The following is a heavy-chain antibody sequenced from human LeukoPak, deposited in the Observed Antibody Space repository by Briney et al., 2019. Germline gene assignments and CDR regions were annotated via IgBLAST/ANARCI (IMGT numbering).Heavy chain of an antibody. CDR1: GFTFSDHS. Sequence: GGSLRLSCVASGFTFSDHSMMWVRQAPGKGLEWVANIKQDESEKYYVDSVKGRFTISRDNARNSLYLQMTSLRVEDTAVYYCARDGGPSYYYYYMDVWGKGTTVTVSS. V-gene: IGHV3-7*01. CDR2: IKQDESEK. D-gene: IGHD3-16*01. CDR3: ARDGGPSYYYYYMDV. J-gene: IGHJ6*03.